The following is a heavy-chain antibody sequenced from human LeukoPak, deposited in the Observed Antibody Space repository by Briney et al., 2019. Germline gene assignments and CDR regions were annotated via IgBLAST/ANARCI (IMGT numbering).Heavy chain of an antibody. Sequence: GRSLRLSCAASGLTFSSYGMHWVRQAPGKGLEWVAVISYDGSNKYYADSVKGRFTISRDNSKNTLHLQMNSLRAEDTAVYYCANEVGQAYFDYWGQGTLVTVSS. CDR1: GLTFSSYG. CDR2: ISYDGSNK. CDR3: ANEVGQAYFDY. J-gene: IGHJ4*02. D-gene: IGHD1-26*01. V-gene: IGHV3-30*18.